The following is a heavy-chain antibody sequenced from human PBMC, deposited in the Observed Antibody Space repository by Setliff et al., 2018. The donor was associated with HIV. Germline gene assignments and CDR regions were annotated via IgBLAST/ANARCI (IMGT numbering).Heavy chain of an antibody. D-gene: IGHD1-26*01. CDR1: GGSISSSSYY. J-gene: IGHJ3*02. Sequence: SETLTLTCTVSGGSISSSSYYWGWIRQPPGKGLEWIGSIFYSGNMYYNPSLKSRVAIFVDTSKNQFSLRLRSVTAADTSVYYCARDYRKGFDIWGQGTLVTVSS. CDR2: IFYSGNM. V-gene: IGHV4-39*02. CDR3: ARDYRKGFDI.